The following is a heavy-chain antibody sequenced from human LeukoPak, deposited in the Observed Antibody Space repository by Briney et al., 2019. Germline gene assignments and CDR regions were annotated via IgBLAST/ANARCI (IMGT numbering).Heavy chain of an antibody. CDR3: ARGVLRGAFDI. CDR1: GGSISSYY. J-gene: IGHJ3*02. D-gene: IGHD3-10*01. Sequence: NPSETLSLTCTVSGGSISSYYWSWIRQPPGKGLEWIGYIYYSGSTNYNPSLKSRVTISVDTSKNQFSLKLSSVTAADTAVYYCARGVLRGAFDIWGQGTMVTVSS. CDR2: IYYSGST. V-gene: IGHV4-59*01.